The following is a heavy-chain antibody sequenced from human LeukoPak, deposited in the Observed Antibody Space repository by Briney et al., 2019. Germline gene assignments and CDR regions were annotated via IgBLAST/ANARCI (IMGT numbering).Heavy chain of an antibody. CDR3: ARGAHYYGSGSSSDYFDY. Sequence: GGSLRLSCAASGFTVSSNYMSWVRQAPEKGLEWVSIIYSGGSTYYADSVKGRFTISRDNSKNTLNLQMNSLRAEDTAVYYCARGAHYYGSGSSSDYFDYWGQGTLVTVSS. CDR1: GFTVSSNY. J-gene: IGHJ4*02. CDR2: IYSGGST. D-gene: IGHD3-10*01. V-gene: IGHV3-53*01.